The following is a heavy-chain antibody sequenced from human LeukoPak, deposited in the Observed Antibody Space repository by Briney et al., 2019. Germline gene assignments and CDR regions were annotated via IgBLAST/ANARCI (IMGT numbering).Heavy chain of an antibody. CDR3: ARDTHLYYFDSTSYYPLDY. Sequence: GGSLRLSCAASGFTVSSNYMSWVRQAPGKGLEWVSVIYSGGSTYYADSVKGRFTISRDNSKNTLYLQMNSLRAEDTAVYYCARDTHLYYFDSTSYYPLDYWGQGTLVTVSS. D-gene: IGHD3-22*01. CDR1: GFTVSSNY. V-gene: IGHV3-53*01. J-gene: IGHJ4*02. CDR2: IYSGGST.